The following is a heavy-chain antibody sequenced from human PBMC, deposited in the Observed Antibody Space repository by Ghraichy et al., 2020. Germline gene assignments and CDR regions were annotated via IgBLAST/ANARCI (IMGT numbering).Heavy chain of an antibody. CDR3: ARDSGCSRTSGYASAWGFYWYMDV. CDR2: ISSTSSYI. V-gene: IGHV3-21*06. CDR1: GFTFSDYT. J-gene: IGHJ6*03. Sequence: GGSLRLSCVASGFTFSDYTMNWVRQVPGKGLQWVSSISSTSSYIYYADSVKGRFSIFRDNAKNSLYLQMNSLGAEDTAVYFCARDSGCSRTSGYASAWGFYWYMDVWGKGTTVTVSS. D-gene: IGHD2-2*01.